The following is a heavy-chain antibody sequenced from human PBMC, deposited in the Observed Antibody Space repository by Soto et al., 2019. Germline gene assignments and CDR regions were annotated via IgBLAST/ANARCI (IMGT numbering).Heavy chain of an antibody. CDR3: ARVPRGTVPLGAD. J-gene: IGHJ4*02. CDR1: GGTFSSYA. Sequence: SVKVSCKASGGTFSSYAISWVRQAPGQGLEWMGGIIPIFGTANYAQKFQGRVTITADESTSTAYMELSSLRSEDTAVYSCARVPRGTVPLGADWGQGTLVTVSS. V-gene: IGHV1-69*13. CDR2: IIPIFGTA. D-gene: IGHD2-15*01.